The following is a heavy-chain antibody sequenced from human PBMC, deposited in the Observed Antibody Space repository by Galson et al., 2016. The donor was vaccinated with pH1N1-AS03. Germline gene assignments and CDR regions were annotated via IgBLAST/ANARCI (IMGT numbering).Heavy chain of an antibody. CDR2: IRQDGSEK. D-gene: IGHD2-2*01. J-gene: IGHJ5*02. CDR1: GFSFSASW. V-gene: IGHV3-7*03. Sequence: SLRLSCAASGFSFSASWMSWVRQAPGKGLEWVANIRQDGSEKYYVDSVEDRFTISRDNAKNSLYLQMNSLRDEDTAVYYCARSPGYQLLPPFDPWGQGTLVTVSS. CDR3: ARSPGYQLLPPFDP.